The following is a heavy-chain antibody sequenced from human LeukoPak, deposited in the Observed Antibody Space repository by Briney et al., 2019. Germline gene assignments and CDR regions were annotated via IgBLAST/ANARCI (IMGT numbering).Heavy chain of an antibody. J-gene: IGHJ3*02. CDR2: ISGSGGST. Sequence: GGSLRLSCAASGFTFSSYAISWVRQAPGKRLEWVSAISGSGGSTYYAEFVKGRFTISRDNSENTLYLQMNSLRAEDAAVYYCARGYTSPWDRAFDIWGQGTMVTVSS. CDR3: ARGYTSPWDRAFDI. D-gene: IGHD6-19*01. CDR1: GFTFSSYA. V-gene: IGHV3-23*01.